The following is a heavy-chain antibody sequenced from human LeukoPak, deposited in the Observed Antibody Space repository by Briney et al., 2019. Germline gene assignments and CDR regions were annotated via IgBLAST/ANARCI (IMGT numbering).Heavy chain of an antibody. Sequence: PGGSLRLSCAVSGFTITNYGMRWVRQAPGKGLEWVSAISLDGDTEYYADSVRGRFIISRDSSRNTLYLQINSLRPEDTALYYCAQGYSSGWYPYWGQGTLVTASS. CDR1: GFTITNYG. J-gene: IGHJ4*02. V-gene: IGHV3-23*01. CDR3: AQGYSSGWYPY. D-gene: IGHD6-19*01. CDR2: ISLDGDTE.